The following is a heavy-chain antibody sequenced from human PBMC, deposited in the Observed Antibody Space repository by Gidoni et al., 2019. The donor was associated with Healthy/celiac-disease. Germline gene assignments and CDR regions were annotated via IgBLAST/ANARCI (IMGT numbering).Heavy chain of an antibody. CDR1: GFTVRSNY. CDR3: ARASMPDFHEGMDV. CDR2: IYSGGST. D-gene: IGHD3-3*01. J-gene: IGHJ6*02. V-gene: IGHV3-53*01. Sequence: EVQLVESGGGLIQPGGSLRLSCAASGFTVRSNYMSWVRQAPGKGLEWVSVIYSGGSTYYADSVKGRFTISRDNSKNTLYLQMNSLRAEDTAVYYCARASMPDFHEGMDVWGQGTTVTVSS.